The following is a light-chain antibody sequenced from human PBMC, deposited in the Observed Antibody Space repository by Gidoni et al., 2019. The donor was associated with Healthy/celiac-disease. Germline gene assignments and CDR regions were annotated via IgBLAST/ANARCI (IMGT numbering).Light chain of an antibody. J-gene: IGKJ1*01. CDR1: QSVSSN. CDR2: GSS. CDR3: QQYNNWPPWT. V-gene: IGKV3-15*01. Sequence: EIVLTPSPATLSVSPGERATLSCRASQSVSSNLAWYQQKHGQTPRIIIYGSSTRATGIPARFSGSGSGTEFTLTICILQSADFAVYYCQQYNNWPPWTFGQGTKVEIK.